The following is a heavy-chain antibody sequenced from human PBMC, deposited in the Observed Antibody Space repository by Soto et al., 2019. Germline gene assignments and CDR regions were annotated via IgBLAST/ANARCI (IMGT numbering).Heavy chain of an antibody. J-gene: IGHJ4*02. CDR1: GFTFSTSA. V-gene: IGHV3-30*04. CDR2: ISYDGSNK. D-gene: IGHD2-15*01. Sequence: QVQLVESGGGVVQPGRSLRLSCAASGFTFSTSAMHWVRQATGKGLEWVAVISYDGSNKHYADSVKGRFTISRDNSKKTLYLQMNSLRDEDTDVYSCARPPVIDIVVPPDYWGQGTLVTVSS. CDR3: ARPPVIDIVVPPDY.